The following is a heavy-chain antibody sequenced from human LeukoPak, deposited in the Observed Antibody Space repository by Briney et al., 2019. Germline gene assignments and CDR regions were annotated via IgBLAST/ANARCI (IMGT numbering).Heavy chain of an antibody. Sequence: SVKVSCKASGGTFSSYAISWVRQAPGQGLEWTGGIIPIFGTANYAQKFQGRVTITADESTSTAYMELSSLRSEDTAVYYFARDPCGSGHCYSVPEYCQHWGPGTLVTVSS. D-gene: IGHD2-21*01. CDR3: ARDPCGSGHCYSVPEYCQH. J-gene: IGHJ1*01. CDR1: GGTFSSYA. V-gene: IGHV1-69*13. CDR2: IIPIFGTA.